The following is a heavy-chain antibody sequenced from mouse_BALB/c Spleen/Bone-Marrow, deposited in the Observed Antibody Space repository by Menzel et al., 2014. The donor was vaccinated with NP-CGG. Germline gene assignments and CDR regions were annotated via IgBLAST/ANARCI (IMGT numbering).Heavy chain of an antibody. CDR2: VDPADGYT. Sequence: QVQLQQSGADLVTPGASVKLSCKASGYTFTTYWMHWVKQSPGHGLEWIGQVDPADGYTNYRQMFKGKVTLTVDKSSSTAYMQLSSLSPEDSAVYYCERGGDNFAWFAYWGQGTLVTVSA. CDR1: GYTFTTYW. J-gene: IGHJ3*01. CDR3: ERGGDNFAWFAY. D-gene: IGHD1-3*01. V-gene: IGHV1-69*02.